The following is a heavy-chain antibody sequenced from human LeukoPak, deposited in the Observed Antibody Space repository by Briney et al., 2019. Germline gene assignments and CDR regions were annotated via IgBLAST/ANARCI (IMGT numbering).Heavy chain of an antibody. J-gene: IGHJ6*03. CDR2: ISGSISYI. V-gene: IGHV3-21*01. Sequence: GGSLRLSCAASGFTFDDYAMHWVRQAPGKGLEWVSSISGSISYIYYADSVKGRFTISRDNAKNSLYLHMNSLRAEDTAVYYCARDWGGYCSSTSCYSHMDVWGKGTTVTVSS. CDR3: ARDWGGYCSSTSCYSHMDV. CDR1: GFTFDDYA. D-gene: IGHD2-2*01.